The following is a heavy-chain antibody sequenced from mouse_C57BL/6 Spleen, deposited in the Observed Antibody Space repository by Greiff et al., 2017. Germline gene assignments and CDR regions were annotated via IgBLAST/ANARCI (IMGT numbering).Heavy chain of an antibody. D-gene: IGHD4-1*01. CDR3: VRPQNWDVAWFAY. J-gene: IGHJ3*01. Sequence: EVMLVESGGGLVQPKGSLKLSCAASGFSFNTYAMNWVRQAPGKGLEWVARIRSKSNNYATYYADSVKDRFTISRDDSESMLYLQMNNLKTEDTAMYYCVRPQNWDVAWFAYWGQGTLVTVSA. V-gene: IGHV10-1*01. CDR2: IRSKSNNYAT. CDR1: GFSFNTYA.